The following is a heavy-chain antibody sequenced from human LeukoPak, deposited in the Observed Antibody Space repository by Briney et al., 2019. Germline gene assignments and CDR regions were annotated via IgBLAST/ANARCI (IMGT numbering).Heavy chain of an antibody. CDR2: ITSDSGHT. CDR3: ARDRTSGWSFDF. D-gene: IGHD6-19*01. V-gene: IGHV3-64*02. J-gene: IGHJ4*02. CDR1: GFTFDTYP. Sequence: GGSLRLCCAASGFTFDTYPMHWVRQAPGKGLEFVSSITSDSGHTFYADSVKGRFTISRDNSKNTLHLQMGSLRPDDMGVYYCARDRTSGWSFDFWGQGTLVTVSS.